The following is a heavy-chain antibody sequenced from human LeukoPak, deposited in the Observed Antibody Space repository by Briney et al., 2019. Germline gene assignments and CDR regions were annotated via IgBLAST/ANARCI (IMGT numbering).Heavy chain of an antibody. V-gene: IGHV4-38-2*02. Sequence: SQTLSLTCTVSGYSISSGYYWGWIRQPPGKGLEWIGSIYHSGSTYYNPSLKSRLTISVDTSKNQFSLKLSSVTAADTAVYYCARWFSAAADVDYWGQGTLVTVSS. D-gene: IGHD6-13*01. CDR3: ARWFSAAADVDY. CDR1: GYSISSGYY. J-gene: IGHJ4*02. CDR2: IYHSGST.